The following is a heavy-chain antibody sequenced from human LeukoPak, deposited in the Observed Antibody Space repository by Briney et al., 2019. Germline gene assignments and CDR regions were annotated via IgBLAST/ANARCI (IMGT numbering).Heavy chain of an antibody. CDR2: ISSSSSYI. CDR1: GFTFSSYS. J-gene: IGHJ3*01. CDR3: ARVAVGATTRGAFDV. D-gene: IGHD1-26*01. Sequence: PGGSLRLSCAASGFTFSSYSMNWVRQAPGKGLEWVSYISSSSSYIYYADSWKGRFTISRDNAKNSLYLQMNSLRAEDTAVYYCARVAVGATTRGAFDVWGQGTMVTVSS. V-gene: IGHV3-21*05.